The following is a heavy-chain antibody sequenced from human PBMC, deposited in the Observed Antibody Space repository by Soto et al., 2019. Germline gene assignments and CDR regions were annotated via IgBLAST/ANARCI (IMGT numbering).Heavy chain of an antibody. CDR1: GGSFSGYY. CDR2: INHSGST. J-gene: IGHJ4*02. CDR3: ARGARATHFF. D-gene: IGHD1-26*01. Sequence: SETLSLTCAVYGGSFSGYYWSWIRQPPGKGLEWIGEINHSGSTNYNPSLKSRVTISVDTSKNQFSLKLSSVTAADTAVYYCARGARATHFFWGQGTLVTVSS. V-gene: IGHV4-34*01.